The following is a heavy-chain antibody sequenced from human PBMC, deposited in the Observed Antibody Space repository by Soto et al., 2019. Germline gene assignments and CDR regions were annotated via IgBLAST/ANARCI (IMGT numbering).Heavy chain of an antibody. CDR3: ARLGGYYQAFDS. Sequence: PSETLSLTCTVSGGSIDAYYWGWIRQPPGKGLEWIGNIYYSGTTNYHPSLKSRVTISLDTSKNQFSLKLSSVTAADTAVYYCARLGGYYQAFDSWGQGTLVTVSS. CDR1: GGSIDAYY. V-gene: IGHV4-59*08. CDR2: IYYSGTT. D-gene: IGHD3-22*01. J-gene: IGHJ4*02.